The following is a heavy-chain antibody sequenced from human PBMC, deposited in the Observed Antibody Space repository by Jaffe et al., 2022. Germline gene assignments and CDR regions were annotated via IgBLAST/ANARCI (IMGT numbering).Heavy chain of an antibody. CDR3: ARVHDTIGKQLAFYYYMDV. J-gene: IGHJ6*03. D-gene: IGHD6-13*01. CDR1: GGTFSSYA. Sequence: QVQLVQSGAEVKKPGSSVKVSCKASGGTFSSYAISWVRQAPGQGLEWMGGIIPIFGTANYAQKFQGRVTITADESTSTAYMELSSLRSEDTAVYYCARVHDTIGKQLAFYYYMDVWGKGTTVTVSS. V-gene: IGHV1-69*01. CDR2: IIPIFGTA.